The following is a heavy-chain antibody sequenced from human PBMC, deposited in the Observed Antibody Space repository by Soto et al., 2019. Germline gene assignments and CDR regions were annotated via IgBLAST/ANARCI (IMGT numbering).Heavy chain of an antibody. CDR1: GGSIRSYY. Sequence: PSETLSLTCTVSGGSIRSYYWNWIRQPPGKGLEWIGDINHSGSTNYNPSLKSRVTISVDTSKNQFSLKLSSVTAADTAVYYCARGYRRQRYYYDSRTENWFDPWGQGTLVTVSS. CDR2: INHSGST. J-gene: IGHJ5*02. CDR3: ARGYRRQRYYYDSRTENWFDP. V-gene: IGHV4-59*12. D-gene: IGHD3-22*01.